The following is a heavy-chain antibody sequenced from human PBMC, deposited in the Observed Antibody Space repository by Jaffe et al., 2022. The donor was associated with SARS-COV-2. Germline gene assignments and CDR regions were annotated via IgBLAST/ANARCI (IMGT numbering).Heavy chain of an antibody. CDR3: ASLYGDYRGYYYYGMDV. D-gene: IGHD4-17*01. CDR2: MNPNSGNT. J-gene: IGHJ6*02. Sequence: QVQLVQSGAEVKKPGASVKVSCKASGYTFTSYDINWVRQATGQGLEWMGWMNPNSGNTGYAQKFQGRVTMTRNTSISTAYMELSSLRSEDTAVYYCASLYGDYRGYYYYGMDVWGQGTTVTVSS. CDR1: GYTFTSYD. V-gene: IGHV1-8*01.